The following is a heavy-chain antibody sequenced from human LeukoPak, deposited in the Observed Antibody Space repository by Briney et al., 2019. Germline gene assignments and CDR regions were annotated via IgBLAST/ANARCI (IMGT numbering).Heavy chain of an antibody. CDR1: GGSISNYF. J-gene: IGHJ4*02. D-gene: IGHD6-19*01. CDR3: ARNKIAVTGTGFFDY. Sequence: SETLSLTCTVSGGSISNYFWSWIRQSPGKGLEWIAYIYYSGSTNYNPSLKSRVTISVDTSKNQFSLKLSSVTAADTAVYYCARNKIAVTGTGFFDYWGQGTLVTVSS. V-gene: IGHV4-59*13. CDR2: IYYSGST.